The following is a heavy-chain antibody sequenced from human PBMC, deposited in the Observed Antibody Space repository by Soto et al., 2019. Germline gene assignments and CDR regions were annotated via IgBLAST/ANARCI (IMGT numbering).Heavy chain of an antibody. D-gene: IGHD5-12*01. V-gene: IGHV4-31*03. CDR3: ARDTSYSGYDLGDGYYYYMDV. CDR1: GGSISSGGYY. Sequence: PSETLSLTCTVSGGSISSGGYYWSWIRQHPGKGLEWIGYIYYSGSTYYNPSLKSRVTISVDTSKNQFSLKLSSVTAADTAVYYCARDTSYSGYDLGDGYYYYMDVWGKGTTVTVSS. J-gene: IGHJ6*03. CDR2: IYYSGST.